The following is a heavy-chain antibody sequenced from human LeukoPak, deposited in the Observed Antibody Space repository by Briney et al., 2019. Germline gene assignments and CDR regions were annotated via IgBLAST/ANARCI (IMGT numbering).Heavy chain of an antibody. Sequence: ASVKVSCKASGYTFTAYYIHWVRQAPGQGLEWLGWINPNSGDTNYAQKFQGRVTMTRDTSITTAYMELGRLKSDDTAVYYCARGLMSAVGVGYFDYWGQGTLVTVSS. CDR2: INPNSGDT. CDR1: GYTFTAYY. V-gene: IGHV1-2*02. CDR3: ARGLMSAVGVGYFDY. D-gene: IGHD1-26*01. J-gene: IGHJ4*02.